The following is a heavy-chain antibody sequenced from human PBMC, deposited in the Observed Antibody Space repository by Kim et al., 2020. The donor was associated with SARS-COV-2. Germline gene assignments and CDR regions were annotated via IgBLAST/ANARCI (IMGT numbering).Heavy chain of an antibody. CDR3: AREPYVDYGGYYYGMDV. CDR2: IYSGGNT. J-gene: IGHJ6*02. V-gene: IGHV3-53*01. CDR1: GLTVSSNY. D-gene: IGHD4-17*01. Sequence: PGGSLRLSCAASGLTVSSNYMSWVRQAPGKGLEWVSVIYSGGNTYYADSVKGRFTISRDKSKNTLYLQMNSLRAEDTAVYYCAREPYVDYGGYYYGMDVWGQGTTVTVSS.